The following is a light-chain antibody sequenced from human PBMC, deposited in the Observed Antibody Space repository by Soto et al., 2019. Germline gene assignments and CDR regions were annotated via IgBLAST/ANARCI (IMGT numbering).Light chain of an antibody. CDR1: QSISSW. J-gene: IGKJ1*01. V-gene: IGKV1-5*01. CDR2: DAS. Sequence: DIQMTQSPSTLSASVGDRVTITCRASQSISSWLAWYQQKPGKAPKLLIYDASSLESGVPSRLSGSGSGTEFTLTITSLQPDDFATYYCQQYNSYPWPFGQGPKVDIX. CDR3: QQYNSYPWP.